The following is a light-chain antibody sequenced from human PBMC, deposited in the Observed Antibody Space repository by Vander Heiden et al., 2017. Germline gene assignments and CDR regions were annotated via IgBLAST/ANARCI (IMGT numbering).Light chain of an antibody. CDR1: SSHIGAGSD. CDR2: GNT. CDR3: LSYDNSLNML. J-gene: IGLJ2*01. V-gene: IGLV1-40*01. Sequence: QSVLTQPPSVSGAPGQRVTISCTGSSSHIGAGSDVHWYQQLPGTAPKLLIYGNTNRPSGVPDRSSGSKSGTSASLAITGLQAEDEANYYCLSYDNSLNMLFGGGTKLTVL.